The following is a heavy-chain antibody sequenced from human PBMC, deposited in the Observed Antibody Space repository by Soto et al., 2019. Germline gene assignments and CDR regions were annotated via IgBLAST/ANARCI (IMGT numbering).Heavy chain of an antibody. CDR3: ARRVLYSNYGGYYYYYMDV. D-gene: IGHD4-4*01. Sequence: SETLSLTCTVSGGSISSYYWSWIRQPPGKGLEWIGYIYYSGSTNYNPSLKSRVTISVDTSKNQFSLKLSSVTAADTAVYYCARRVLYSNYGGYYYYYMDVWGKGTTVTVSS. V-gene: IGHV4-59*08. CDR1: GGSISSYY. J-gene: IGHJ6*03. CDR2: IYYSGST.